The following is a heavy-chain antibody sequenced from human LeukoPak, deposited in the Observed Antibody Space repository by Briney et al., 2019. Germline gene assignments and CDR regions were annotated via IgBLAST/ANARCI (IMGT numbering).Heavy chain of an antibody. J-gene: IGHJ5*02. CDR1: GFSLEDYA. CDR3: ARDRRWRS. V-gene: IGHV3-9*01. Sequence: GRSLRLSCVGSGFSLEDYAMHWVRQVPGKGLEWVSSISWDSGSQAYTDSVKGRFTISRDNAKNSLYLQMNSLRAEDTAVYYCARDRRWRSWGQGTLVTVSS. CDR2: ISWDSGSQ. D-gene: IGHD3-3*01.